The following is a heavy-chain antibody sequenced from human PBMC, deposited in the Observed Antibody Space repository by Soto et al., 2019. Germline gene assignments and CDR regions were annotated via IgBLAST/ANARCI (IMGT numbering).Heavy chain of an antibody. CDR2: IYYSGST. D-gene: IGHD6-19*01. CDR1: GGSISSYY. CDR3: ARVRKSSGWYGVHFGY. J-gene: IGHJ4*02. V-gene: IGHV4-59*01. Sequence: PSETSLTCTVSGGSISSYYWSLRVHPAWNGLEWIGYIYYSGSTNYNPSLKSRVTISVDTSKNQFSLKLSSVTAADTAVYYCARVRKSSGWYGVHFGYWGQGTLVTVSS.